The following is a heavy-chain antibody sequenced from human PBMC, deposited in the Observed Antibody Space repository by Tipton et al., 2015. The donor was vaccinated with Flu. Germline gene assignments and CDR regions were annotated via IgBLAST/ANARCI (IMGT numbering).Heavy chain of an antibody. CDR3: ARSTTYTVTPDY. CDR1: GFTFSDYA. D-gene: IGHD4-11*01. V-gene: IGHV3-33*01. CDR2: IWPDGSHK. Sequence: SLRLSCAASGFTFSDYAMHWVRQAPGKGLEWVAYIWPDGSHKYYADSVKGRFTISRDKSEKTVSLQMNSLRAEDTAVYYCARSTTYTVTPDYWGQGTLVTVSS. J-gene: IGHJ4*02.